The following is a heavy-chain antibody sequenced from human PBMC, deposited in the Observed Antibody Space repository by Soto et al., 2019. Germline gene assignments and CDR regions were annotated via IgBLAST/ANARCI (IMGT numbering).Heavy chain of an antibody. D-gene: IGHD3-3*01. CDR2: ISYDGSNK. V-gene: IGHV3-30-3*01. CDR3: ARGAYYDFWSGYYSGAFDI. J-gene: IGHJ3*02. CDR1: GFTFSSYA. Sequence: PGESLKISCAASGFTFSSYAMHWVRQAPGKGLEWVAVISYDGSNKYYADSVKGRFTISRDNSKNTLYLQMNSLRAEDTAVYYCARGAYYDFWSGYYSGAFDIWGQGTMVTVSS.